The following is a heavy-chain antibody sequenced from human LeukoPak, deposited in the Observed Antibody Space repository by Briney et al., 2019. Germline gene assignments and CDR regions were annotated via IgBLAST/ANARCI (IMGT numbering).Heavy chain of an antibody. V-gene: IGHV5-51*01. CDR3: ARPEGASGSYYNPFDY. CDR1: GYTFTNFW. D-gene: IGHD3-10*01. Sequence: GESLKISCKASGYTFTNFWIGWVRQMPGKGLEWMGVIYPGDSDTRYSPSFQGQVTISADKSINTAYLQWSSLKASDTAMYYCARPEGASGSYYNPFDYWGQGTLVTVSS. J-gene: IGHJ4*02. CDR2: IYPGDSDT.